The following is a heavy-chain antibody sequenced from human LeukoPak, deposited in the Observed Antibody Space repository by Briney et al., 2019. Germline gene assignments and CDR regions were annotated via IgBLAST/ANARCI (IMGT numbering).Heavy chain of an antibody. CDR3: ARDGGWFGELLPLDY. CDR2: IYSGGST. J-gene: IGHJ4*02. D-gene: IGHD3-10*01. V-gene: IGHV3-66*01. Sequence: PGGSLRLSCAASGFTVSSNYMSWVRQAPGKGLEWVSVIYSGGSTYYADSVKGRFTISRDNSKNTLYLQMNSLRAEDTAVYYCARDGGWFGELLPLDYWGQGTLVTVSS. CDR1: GFTVSSNY.